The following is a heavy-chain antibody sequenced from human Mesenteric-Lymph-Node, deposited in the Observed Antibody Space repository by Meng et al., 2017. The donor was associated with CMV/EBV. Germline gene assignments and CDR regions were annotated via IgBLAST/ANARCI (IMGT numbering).Heavy chain of an antibody. CDR2: IGASGAAT. CDR1: GFAFSSSA. D-gene: IGHD2-2*01. J-gene: IGHJ6*02. Sequence: GGSLRLSCAASGFAFSSSAMSWVRQAPGKGLEWVSSIGASGAATYYADSVKGRFTISRDNSRNTVFLQMDTLRAEDTAVYYCARYCSSTRCSYPYYYGMDVWGQGTTVTVSS. CDR3: ARYCSSTRCSYPYYYGMDV. V-gene: IGHV3-23*01.